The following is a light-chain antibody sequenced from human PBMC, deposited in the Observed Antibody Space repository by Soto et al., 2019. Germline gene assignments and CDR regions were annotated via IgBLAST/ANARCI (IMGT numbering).Light chain of an antibody. CDR2: GAS. CDR1: QSVSSSY. V-gene: IGKV3-20*01. J-gene: IGKJ1*01. CDR3: QQYCSSPET. Sequence: ELVLTQSPGTLSLSPGERATLSCRASQSVSSSYLAWYQQKPGQAPRLLIYGASSRATGIPDRFSGSGSGTDFTRTISRLEPEDVAVYYCQQYCSSPETFGQGTKVEIK.